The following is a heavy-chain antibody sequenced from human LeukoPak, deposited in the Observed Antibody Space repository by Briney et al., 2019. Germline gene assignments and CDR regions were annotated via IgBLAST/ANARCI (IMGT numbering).Heavy chain of an antibody. V-gene: IGHV4-30-4*07. CDR3: ARGDYGDYHDAFDI. Sequence: PSETLSLTCAVSGGSISSGVYSWNWIRQPPGKGLEWIGYLYYSGNTYYNPSLKRRLTISVDTSKNQFSLKLSSATAADTAVYYCARGDYGDYHDAFDIWGQGTMVTVSS. J-gene: IGHJ3*02. CDR1: GGSISSGVYS. CDR2: LYYSGNT. D-gene: IGHD4-17*01.